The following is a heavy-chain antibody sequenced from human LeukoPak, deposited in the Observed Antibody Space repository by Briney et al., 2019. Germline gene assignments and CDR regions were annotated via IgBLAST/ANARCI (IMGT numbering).Heavy chain of an antibody. CDR1: GGSISSSNW. CDR2: IYHSGST. CDR3: ARAPIGSGSTFDY. Sequence: PSETLSLTCAVSGGSISSSNWWSWVRPPPGKGLEWIGEIYHSGSTNYNPSLKSRVTISVDKSKNQFSLKLSSVTAADTAVYYCARAPIGSGSTFDYWGQGTLVTVSS. J-gene: IGHJ4*02. D-gene: IGHD1-26*01. V-gene: IGHV4-4*02.